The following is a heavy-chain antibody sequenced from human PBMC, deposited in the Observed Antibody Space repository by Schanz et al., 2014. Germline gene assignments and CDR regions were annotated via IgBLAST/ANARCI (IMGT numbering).Heavy chain of an antibody. D-gene: IGHD2-2*01. CDR3: AKDSTAIDIVLVRTAIDY. CDR1: GFTFSSYW. V-gene: IGHV3-7*01. CDR2: IKQHGNEK. Sequence: EVQLVESGGGLVQPGGSLRLSCAASGFTFSSYWMSWVRQAPGKGLEWVANIKQHGNEKYYVDSVKGRFTISRDNAKNTLYLHMNALRSEDTAVDYCAKDSTAIDIVLVRTAIDYWGQGTLVAVSS. J-gene: IGHJ4*02.